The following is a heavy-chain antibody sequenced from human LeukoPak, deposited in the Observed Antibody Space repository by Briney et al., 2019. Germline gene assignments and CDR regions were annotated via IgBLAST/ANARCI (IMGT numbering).Heavy chain of an antibody. Sequence: ASVKVSCKASGGTFSSYDINWVRQATGQGLEWMGWMIPNSANIGYAQKFQGRVTITRNTSISTAYMELSSLRSEDTAVYYCARGTGYCSSTSCSTRFDPWGQGTLVTVSS. CDR2: MIPNSANI. J-gene: IGHJ5*02. V-gene: IGHV1-8*03. D-gene: IGHD2-2*01. CDR1: GGTFSSYD. CDR3: ARGTGYCSSTSCSTRFDP.